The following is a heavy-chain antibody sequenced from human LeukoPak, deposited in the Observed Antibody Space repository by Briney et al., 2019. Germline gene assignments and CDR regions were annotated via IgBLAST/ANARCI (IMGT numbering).Heavy chain of an antibody. J-gene: IGHJ5*02. Sequence: SETLSLTCTVSGYSINSGYYWGWIRQPPGKGLEWIGRIYTSGSTNYNPSLKSRVTMSVDTSKNQFSLKLSSVTAADTAVYYCARDLVEVAVAGTSWNWFDPWGQGTLVTVSS. D-gene: IGHD6-19*01. CDR2: IYTSGST. CDR1: GYSINSGYY. CDR3: ARDLVEVAVAGTSWNWFDP. V-gene: IGHV4-38-2*02.